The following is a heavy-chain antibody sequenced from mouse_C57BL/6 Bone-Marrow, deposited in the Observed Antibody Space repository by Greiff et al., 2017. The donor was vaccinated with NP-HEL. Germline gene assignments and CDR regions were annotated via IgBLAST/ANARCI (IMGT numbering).Heavy chain of an antibody. Sequence: EVPLQQSGAELVRPGASVKLSCTASGFNIKDDYMHWVKQRPEQGLEWIGWIDPENGDTEYASKFQGKATITADTSSNTAYLQLSSLTSEDTAVYYCTYDYDGAWFAYWGQGTLVTVSA. D-gene: IGHD2-4*01. V-gene: IGHV14-4*01. CDR2: IDPENGDT. J-gene: IGHJ3*01. CDR1: GFNIKDDY. CDR3: TYDYDGAWFAY.